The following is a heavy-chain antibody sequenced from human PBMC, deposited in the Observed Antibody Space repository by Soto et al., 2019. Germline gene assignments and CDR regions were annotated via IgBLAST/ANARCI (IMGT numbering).Heavy chain of an antibody. CDR3: ARRHGSRSSFYFDY. V-gene: IGHV4-4*02. CDR1: GDSISRSYW. J-gene: IGHJ4*02. CDR2: IYHSGST. D-gene: IGHD5-12*01. Sequence: QVQLQESGPGLVKPSGTLSLTCALSGDSISRSYWWTWVRQPPGKGLEWIGEIYHSGSTTYKPSLKSRVTISVDKSKNQFSLKLTSVTAADTAVYYCARRHGSRSSFYFDYWGQGILVTVSS.